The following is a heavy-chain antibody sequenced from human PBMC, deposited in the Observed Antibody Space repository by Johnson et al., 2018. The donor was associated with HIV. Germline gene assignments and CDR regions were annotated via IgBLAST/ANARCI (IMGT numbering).Heavy chain of an antibody. D-gene: IGHD6-6*01. CDR3: ARDSSNSFRFEMYAFDI. CDR1: GFTFSSYG. CDR2: ISYDGNNK. J-gene: IGHJ3*02. V-gene: IGHV3-30*03. Sequence: VQLVESGGGVVQPGGSQRLSCAASGFTFSSYGMHWVRQAPGKGLEWVALISYDGNNKYYVDSVKGRFTISRDNSKNTLYLQMNSLRPEDTAVYYCARDSSNSFRFEMYAFDIWGQGTMVTVSS.